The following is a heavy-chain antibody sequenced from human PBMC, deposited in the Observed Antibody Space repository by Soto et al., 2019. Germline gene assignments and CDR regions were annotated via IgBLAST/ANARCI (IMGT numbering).Heavy chain of an antibody. CDR1: GFTFSSYW. Sequence: GGSLRLSCAASGFTFSSYWMSWVRQAPGKGLEWVANIKQDGSGKYYVDSVKARFTISRDNAKNSLYLQMNSLRAEDTAVYYWAKDGFGIAVAGSYFDYWVQGTLVTVSS. V-gene: IGHV3-7*05. CDR2: IKQDGSGK. CDR3: AKDGFGIAVAGSYFDY. J-gene: IGHJ4*02. D-gene: IGHD6-19*01.